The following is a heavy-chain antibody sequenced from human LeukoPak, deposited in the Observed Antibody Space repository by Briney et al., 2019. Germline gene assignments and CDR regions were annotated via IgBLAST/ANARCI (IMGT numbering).Heavy chain of an antibody. CDR1: GGSISSYY. D-gene: IGHD1-14*01. CDR3: ARGGRKNWFDP. V-gene: IGHV4-59*01. J-gene: IGHJ5*02. CDR2: IYYSGST. Sequence: SETLSLTCTVSGGSISSYYWSWIRQPPGKGLEWIGYIYYSGSTNYNPSLKSRVTISVDTSKNQFSLKLSSLTAADTAVYYCARGGRKNWFDPWGQGTLVTVSS.